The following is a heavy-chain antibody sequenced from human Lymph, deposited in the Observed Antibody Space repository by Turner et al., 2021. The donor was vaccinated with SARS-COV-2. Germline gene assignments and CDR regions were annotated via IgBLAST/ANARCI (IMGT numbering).Heavy chain of an antibody. CDR1: GFSLSTSRMC. CDR2: IDWDDDK. D-gene: IGHD1-26*01. Sequence: QVPLRESGPALVTPTQTLTLTFTFSGFSLSTSRMCVTWIRQPPGKALELRALIDWDDDKYYSTSLKTRLTNSKDTSKKQVVITMTNMETVDTAAYYWARKPGHNGRYLGKAYYYGMDVWGQGTTVTVSS. V-gene: IGHV2-70*01. CDR3: ARKPGHNGRYLGKAYYYGMDV. J-gene: IGHJ6*02.